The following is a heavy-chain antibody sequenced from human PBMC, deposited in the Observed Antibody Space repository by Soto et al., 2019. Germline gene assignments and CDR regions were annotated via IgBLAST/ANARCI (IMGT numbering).Heavy chain of an antibody. CDR2: ISYDGSNK. D-gene: IGHD3-10*01. V-gene: IGHV3-30*18. Sequence: PGGSLRLSCAASGLTFSSYGMHWVRQAPGKGLEWVAVISYDGSNKYYADSVKGRFTISRDNSKNTLYLQMNSLRAEDTAVYYCAKDGASYYYYGMDVWGQGTTVTVS. CDR3: AKDGASYYYYGMDV. J-gene: IGHJ6*02. CDR1: GLTFSSYG.